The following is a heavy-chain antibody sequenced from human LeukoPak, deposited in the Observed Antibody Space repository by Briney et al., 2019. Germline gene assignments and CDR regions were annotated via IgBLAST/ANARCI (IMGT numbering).Heavy chain of an antibody. J-gene: IGHJ4*02. D-gene: IGHD3-16*02. CDR1: GFTFSSYS. V-gene: IGHV3-21*01. CDR3: AGEKYDYVWGSYRPIDY. CDR2: ISSSSSYI. Sequence: PGGSLRLSCAASGFTFSSYSMNWVRQAPGKGLEWVSSISSSSSYIYYADSVKGRFTISRDNAKNSLYLQMNSLRAEDTAVYYCAGEKYDYVWGSYRPIDYWGQGTLVTVSS.